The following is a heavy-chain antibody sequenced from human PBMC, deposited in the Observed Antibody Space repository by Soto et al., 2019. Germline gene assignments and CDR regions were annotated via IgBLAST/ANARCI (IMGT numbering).Heavy chain of an antibody. CDR2: VYNTGST. Sequence: QVQLQESGPGLVKPSETLSLTCSVSGGSVSSGGYYWSWIRQPPGKGLEWLGYVYNTGSTSYNPSLKIRVTVSVDMSKNQFSLKLSSVTAADTAVYYCARLGHYYYGMDVWGQGTTVTVSS. J-gene: IGHJ6*02. V-gene: IGHV4-61*08. CDR1: GGSVSSGGYY. CDR3: ARLGHYYYGMDV.